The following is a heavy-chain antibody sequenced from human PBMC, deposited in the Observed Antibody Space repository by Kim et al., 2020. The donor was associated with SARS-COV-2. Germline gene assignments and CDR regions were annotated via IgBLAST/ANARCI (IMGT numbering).Heavy chain of an antibody. CDR2: IDSGGETK. CDR1: GFAFNSHE. CDR3: ARGGFCSGTLCYRMNAFDI. Sequence: GGSLRLSCAASGFAFNSHEMNWVRQAPGKGLECVSYIDSGGETKYFADSVKGRFTISRDNAKNLLFLQMNNLRAEDTAVYYCARGGFCSGTLCYRMNAFDIWGQGTKVTVSS. J-gene: IGHJ3*02. D-gene: IGHD2-2*02. V-gene: IGHV3-48*03.